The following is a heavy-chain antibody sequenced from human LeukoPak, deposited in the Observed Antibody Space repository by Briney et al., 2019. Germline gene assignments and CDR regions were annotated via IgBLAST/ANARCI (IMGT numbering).Heavy chain of an antibody. Sequence: GGSLRLSCVVSGFTFNRCWMNWVRQAPGKGLEWVAHINPDGRDTYYVNSVKGRFTISRNNAENSMYLQMNSLRVEDTAVYYCTSWGDTTAEYFQRWGQGTLVTVSS. J-gene: IGHJ1*01. CDR1: GFTFNRCW. D-gene: IGHD2-21*02. CDR2: INPDGRDT. CDR3: TSWGDTTAEYFQR. V-gene: IGHV3-7*01.